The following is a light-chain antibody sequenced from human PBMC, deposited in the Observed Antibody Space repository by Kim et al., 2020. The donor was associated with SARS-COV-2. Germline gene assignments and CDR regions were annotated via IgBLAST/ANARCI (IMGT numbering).Light chain of an antibody. Sequence: QTDTLTCSGDSNNVGDEGTAWLQQHQGHPPKLLSYRNNNRPSGISERFSASRSGNTASLTITGLQPEDEADYYCSAWDVSLRAWVFGGGTQLTVL. J-gene: IGLJ3*02. CDR3: SAWDVSLRAWV. CDR2: RNN. CDR1: SNNVGDEG. V-gene: IGLV10-54*04.